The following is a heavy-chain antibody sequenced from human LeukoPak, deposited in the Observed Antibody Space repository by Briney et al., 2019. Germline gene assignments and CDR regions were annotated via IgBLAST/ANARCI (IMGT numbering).Heavy chain of an antibody. D-gene: IGHD3-10*01. J-gene: IGHJ4*02. Sequence: GASVKVPCTASGYTFTGYYMHWVRQAPGQGLEWMGWINPNSGGTNYAQKFQGRVTMTRDTSISTAYMELSRLRSDDTAVYYCARSPALLWFGELHPYYFDYWGQGTLVTVSS. CDR2: INPNSGGT. V-gene: IGHV1-2*02. CDR1: GYTFTGYY. CDR3: ARSPALLWFGELHPYYFDY.